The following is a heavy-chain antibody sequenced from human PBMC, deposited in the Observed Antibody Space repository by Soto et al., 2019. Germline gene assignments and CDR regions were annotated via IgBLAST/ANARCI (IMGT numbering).Heavy chain of an antibody. D-gene: IGHD3-16*01. V-gene: IGHV1-18*04. Sequence: GSVKVSCKATGNTYTPYGINWVRQAPGHGLEWMGWINTYNSKTDYAQNLQGRVTMTTDTSTNTAYLGLTSLSSDDTAVYYCAAGFITFGGDFVDFWGQGTMVTVSS. CDR3: AAGFITFGGDFVDF. CDR2: INTYNSKT. J-gene: IGHJ5*01. CDR1: GNTYTPYG.